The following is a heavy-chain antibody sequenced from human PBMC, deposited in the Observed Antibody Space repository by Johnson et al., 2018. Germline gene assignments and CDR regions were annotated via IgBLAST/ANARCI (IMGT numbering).Heavy chain of an antibody. Sequence: VQLVESGGGLVQPGGSLRLSCAASGFTFSSYWMTWVRQAPGKGLECVANIKQDGTEKYYVDSVKGRFTMSRDNAKNSLYQQMNSLRTEDHALYYCAKWEYRSPEHFQHWGRGALVTVSS. CDR2: IKQDGTEK. D-gene: IGHD1-26*01. J-gene: IGHJ1*01. CDR1: GFTFSSYW. CDR3: AKWEYRSPEHFQH. V-gene: IGHV3-7*03.